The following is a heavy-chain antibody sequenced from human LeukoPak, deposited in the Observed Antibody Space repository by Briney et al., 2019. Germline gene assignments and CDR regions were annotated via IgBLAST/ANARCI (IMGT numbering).Heavy chain of an antibody. CDR2: ISSSSNYI. V-gene: IGHV3-21*01. CDR3: AREPGDSSGWSE. Sequence: PGGSLRLSCAASGFTFTSYSMNWVRQAPGKGLEWVSSISSSSNYIYYADSVKGRFTISRDNAKNSLYLQMNSLRAEDTAVYHCAREPGDSSGWSEWGQGTPVTVSS. J-gene: IGHJ4*02. CDR1: GFTFTSYS. D-gene: IGHD6-19*01.